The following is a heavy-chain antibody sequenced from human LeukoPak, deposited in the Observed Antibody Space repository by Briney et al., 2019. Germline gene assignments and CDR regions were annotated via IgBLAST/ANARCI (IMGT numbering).Heavy chain of an antibody. J-gene: IGHJ4*02. Sequence: KTSETLSLTCTVSGGSISSSSYYWGWIRQPPGKGLEWIGRIYYSGSTYYNPSLKSRVTISVDTSKNQYVLKVRPVTAADTAVYYCARGYCTNGVCYTRYYFDYWGQGTLVTVSS. V-gene: IGHV4-39*01. CDR3: ARGYCTNGVCYTRYYFDY. CDR1: GGSISSSSYY. D-gene: IGHD2-8*01. CDR2: IYYSGST.